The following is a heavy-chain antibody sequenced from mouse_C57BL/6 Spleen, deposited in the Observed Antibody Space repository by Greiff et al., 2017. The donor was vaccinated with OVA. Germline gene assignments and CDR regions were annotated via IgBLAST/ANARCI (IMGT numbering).Heavy chain of an antibody. CDR1: GFNIKDDY. V-gene: IGHV14-4*01. CDR3: TTGATMVTSKGCAY. Sequence: EVQLQQSGAELVRPGASVKLSCTASGFNIKDDYMHWVKQRPEQGLEWIGWIDPENGDTEYASKFQGKATITAATSSNTAYLQLSSLTSEDTAVYCCTTGATMVTSKGCAYWGQGTLVTVSA. D-gene: IGHD2-2*01. J-gene: IGHJ3*01. CDR2: IDPENGDT.